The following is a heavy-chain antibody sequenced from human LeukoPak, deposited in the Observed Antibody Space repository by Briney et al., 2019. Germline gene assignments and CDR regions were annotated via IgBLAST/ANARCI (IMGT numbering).Heavy chain of an antibody. CDR1: GDSINSYY. CDR3: ARDPTY. CDR2: IYYTGST. V-gene: IGHV4-59*01. Sequence: SETLSLTCTVSGDSINSYYWTWIRQAPGKGPEWIGHIYYTGSTNYSPSLKSRVSISIDPSKNQFSLKLTSVTAADTAVYYCARDPTYWGQGILVTVSS. J-gene: IGHJ4*02.